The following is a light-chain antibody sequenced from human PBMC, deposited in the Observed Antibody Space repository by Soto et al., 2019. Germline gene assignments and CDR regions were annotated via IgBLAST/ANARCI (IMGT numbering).Light chain of an antibody. CDR3: SSYAGSSTWV. Sequence: QSAPTQPPSASGSPGQSATISCTGTSSDVGAYNYVSWYQQYPGKAPKLIIYEVSKRPSGVPNRFSGSKSGNTASLTVSGLQPEDEADYYCSSYAGSSTWVFGGGTTLTVL. CDR2: EVS. J-gene: IGLJ2*01. V-gene: IGLV2-8*01. CDR1: SSDVGAYNY.